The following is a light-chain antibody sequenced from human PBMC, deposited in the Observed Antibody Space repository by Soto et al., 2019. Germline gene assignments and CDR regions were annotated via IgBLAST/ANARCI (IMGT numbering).Light chain of an antibody. CDR1: PSIGTY. V-gene: IGKV1-39*01. Sequence: DIQMTQSPSSLSASVGYRVTITCRASPSIGTYLNWYQHKLGKAPKLLIYAASSLQGGVPSRFPGSGSGTDFTLTINSLQPEDFATYFFQQSYSIPLTVGQGTRLEI. J-gene: IGKJ5*01. CDR2: AAS. CDR3: QQSYSIPLT.